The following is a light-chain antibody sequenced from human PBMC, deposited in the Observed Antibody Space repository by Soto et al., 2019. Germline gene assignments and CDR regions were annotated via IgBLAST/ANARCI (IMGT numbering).Light chain of an antibody. CDR1: SSDVGSYNL. CDR3: CSYAGSSTPWV. CDR2: EGS. Sequence: SVLTPPASVSGAPGQSVTISCTGTSSDVGSYNLVSWYQQHPGKAPKLMIYEGSKRPSGVSNRFSGSKSGNTASLTIAGLQAEDDADYYCCSYAGSSTPWVFGGGTKLTDL. V-gene: IGLV2-23*01. J-gene: IGLJ3*02.